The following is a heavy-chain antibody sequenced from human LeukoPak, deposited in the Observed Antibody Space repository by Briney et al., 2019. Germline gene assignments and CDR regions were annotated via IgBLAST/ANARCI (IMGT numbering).Heavy chain of an antibody. V-gene: IGHV4-34*01. J-gene: IGHJ6*03. D-gene: IGHD6-19*01. CDR3: ARGRGAVAGNLYYYYMDV. Sequence: SETLSLTCAVCGGSFSGYYWSWIRQPPGKGLEWIGEINHSGSTNYNPSLKSRVTISVDTSKNQFSLKLSSVTAADTAVYYCARGRGAVAGNLYYYYMDVWGKGTTVTVSS. CDR1: GGSFSGYY. CDR2: INHSGST.